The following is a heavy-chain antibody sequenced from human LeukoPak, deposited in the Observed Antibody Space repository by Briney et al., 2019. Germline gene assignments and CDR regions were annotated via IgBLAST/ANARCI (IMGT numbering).Heavy chain of an antibody. CDR1: GFTFSIYG. V-gene: IGHV3-33*01. Sequence: PGRFLRLSCAASGFTFSIYGMHWVRPAPGKGLEWVALLWFDGTKKYYADSVKGRFTISRDNSKNTLYLQMNSLRAEDTAVYYCAREEATTVRGVSDYWGQGTLVTVSS. J-gene: IGHJ4*02. CDR3: AREEATTVRGVSDY. CDR2: LWFDGTKK. D-gene: IGHD3-10*01.